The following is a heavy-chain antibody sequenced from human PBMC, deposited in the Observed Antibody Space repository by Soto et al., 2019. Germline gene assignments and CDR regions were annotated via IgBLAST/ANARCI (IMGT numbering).Heavy chain of an antibody. Sequence: KTSETLSLTCTVSGGSISSGDYYWTWIRQPPGKGLEWIGYIYYSGSTYYNPSLKSRVTISVDTSKNHFSLKLSSVTAADTAVYYCARSGSFAPVDPWGQGTLVTVSS. CDR1: GGSISSGDYY. D-gene: IGHD1-26*01. V-gene: IGHV4-30-4*01. CDR2: IYYSGST. CDR3: ARSGSFAPVDP. J-gene: IGHJ5*02.